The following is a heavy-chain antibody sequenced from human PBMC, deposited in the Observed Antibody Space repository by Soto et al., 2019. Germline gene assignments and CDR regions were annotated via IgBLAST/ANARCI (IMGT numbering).Heavy chain of an antibody. CDR3: ARGSYYYDSSGYYYPEGHFDY. J-gene: IGHJ4*02. Sequence: QVQLVQSGAEVKKPGSSVKVSCKASGGTFSSYAISWVRQAPGQRLEWMGGIIPIFGTANYAQKFQGRVTITADESTSTAYMELSSLRSEDTAVYYCARGSYYYDSSGYYYPEGHFDYWGQGTLVTVSS. D-gene: IGHD3-22*01. CDR2: IIPIFGTA. CDR1: GGTFSSYA. V-gene: IGHV1-69*01.